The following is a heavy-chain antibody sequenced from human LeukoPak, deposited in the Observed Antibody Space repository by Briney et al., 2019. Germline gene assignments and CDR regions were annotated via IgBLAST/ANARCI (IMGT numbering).Heavy chain of an antibody. CDR3: ARAAVASPGDV. D-gene: IGHD6-19*01. Sequence: GGSLRLSCAASGFTFSTYWMSWVRQAPGKGLEWVANIKPDGSEGYYVDSLKGRFTISRDNAENSLYLQMNSLRAEDTAVYYCARAAVASPGDVWGQGTTVTVSS. CDR2: IKPDGSEG. CDR1: GFTFSTYW. V-gene: IGHV3-7*04. J-gene: IGHJ6*02.